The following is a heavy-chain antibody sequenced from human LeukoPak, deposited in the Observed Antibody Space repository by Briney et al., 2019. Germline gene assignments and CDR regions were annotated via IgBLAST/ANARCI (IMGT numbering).Heavy chain of an antibody. J-gene: IGHJ3*01. CDR3: YFYSDNAFAL. Sequence: PSETLSLTCTVSNFSIGSGYYWGWIRQPPGKGLQWIGSIYQTANTYYNPSLNSRLTISMDTSKNQFSLRLTSARRVGYSDSDSYFYSDNAFALWGQGTMVAVSS. D-gene: IGHD3-22*01. CDR2: IYQTANT. CDR1: NFSIGSGYY. V-gene: IGHV4-38-2*02.